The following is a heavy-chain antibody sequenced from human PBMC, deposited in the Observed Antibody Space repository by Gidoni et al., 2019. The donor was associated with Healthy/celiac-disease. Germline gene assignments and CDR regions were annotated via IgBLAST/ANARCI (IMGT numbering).Heavy chain of an antibody. V-gene: IGHV3-48*03. CDR3: ARGGLRRDYYDSSGYYPL. CDR1: GFTFSSFE. CDR2: ISSSGSTI. D-gene: IGHD3-22*01. J-gene: IGHJ4*02. Sequence: EVQLVESGGGLVQPGGSLRLSCAASGFTFSSFELNWVRQAPGKGLEWVSYISSSGSTIYYADSVKGRFTISRDNAKNSLYLQMNSLRAEDTAVYYCARGGLRRDYYDSSGYYPLWGQGTLVTVSS.